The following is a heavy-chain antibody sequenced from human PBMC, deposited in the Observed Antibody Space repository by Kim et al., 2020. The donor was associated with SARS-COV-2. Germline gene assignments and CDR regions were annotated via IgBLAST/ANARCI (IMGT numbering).Heavy chain of an antibody. V-gene: IGHV3-30*04. Sequence: GGSLRLSCAASGFTFSSYAMHWVRQAPGKGLEWVAVISYDGSNKYYADSVKGRFTISRDNSKNTLYLQMNSLRAEDTAVYYCARGWLESSHFDYWGQGTL. CDR3: ARGWLESSHFDY. J-gene: IGHJ4*02. CDR1: GFTFSSYA. D-gene: IGHD6-19*01. CDR2: ISYDGSNK.